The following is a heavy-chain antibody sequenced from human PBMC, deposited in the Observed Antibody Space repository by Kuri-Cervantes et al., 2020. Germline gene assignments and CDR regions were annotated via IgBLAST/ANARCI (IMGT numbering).Heavy chain of an antibody. D-gene: IGHD4-11*01. V-gene: IGHV3-20*04. CDR2: INWNGGST. CDR3: AKPSMGYSNYLGNDY. CDR1: GFTFDDYG. Sequence: GGSLRLSCAASGFTFDDYGMSWVRQAPGKGLEWVSGINWNGGSTGYADSVKGRFTISRDNAKNSLYLQMNSLRAEDTAVYYCAKPSMGYSNYLGNDYWGQGTLVTVSS. J-gene: IGHJ4*02.